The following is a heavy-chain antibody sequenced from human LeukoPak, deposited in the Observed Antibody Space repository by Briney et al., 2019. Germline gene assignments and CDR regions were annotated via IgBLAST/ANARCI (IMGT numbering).Heavy chain of an antibody. CDR1: GFTFSSYA. CDR2: ISGSGGST. CDR3: AKDFEVAYHYGMDV. J-gene: IGHJ6*02. D-gene: IGHD3-3*01. Sequence: GGSLRLSCAASGFTFSSYAMSWVRQAPGKGLEWVSAISGSGGSTYYADSVRGRFTISRDNSKNTLYLQMNSLRAEDTAVYYCAKDFEVAYHYGMDVWGQGTTVTVSS. V-gene: IGHV3-23*01.